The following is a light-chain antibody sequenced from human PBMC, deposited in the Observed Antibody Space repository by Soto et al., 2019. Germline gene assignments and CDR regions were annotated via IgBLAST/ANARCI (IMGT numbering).Light chain of an antibody. Sequence: EIVMTQSPATLSVSPGETATLSCRASQSVTYNLAWYQQKPGLGPRLLIYGAFTRATGIPARFSGSGSGTEFTLTISSLQSEDFAVYYCQQYKNWPPLTFGGGTKMEIK. CDR1: QSVTYN. CDR2: GAF. CDR3: QQYKNWPPLT. V-gene: IGKV3-15*01. J-gene: IGKJ4*01.